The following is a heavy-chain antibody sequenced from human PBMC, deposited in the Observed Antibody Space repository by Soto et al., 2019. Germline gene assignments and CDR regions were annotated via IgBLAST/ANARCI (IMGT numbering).Heavy chain of an antibody. Sequence: EVQLLESGGGLVQPGGSLRLSCAASGFTFSSYAMSWVRQAPGKGLEWVSAISGSGVSTYYADSVKGRFTISRDNSKNTLYLQMTSLRAEDTAVYYCAKEHHYSSSWSEFDYWGQGTLVTVSS. D-gene: IGHD6-13*01. J-gene: IGHJ4*02. CDR3: AKEHHYSSSWSEFDY. V-gene: IGHV3-23*01. CDR2: ISGSGVST. CDR1: GFTFSSYA.